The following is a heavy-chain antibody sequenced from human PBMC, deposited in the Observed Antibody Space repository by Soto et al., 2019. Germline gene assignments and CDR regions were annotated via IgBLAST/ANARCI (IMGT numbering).Heavy chain of an antibody. D-gene: IGHD2-15*01. V-gene: IGHV1-69*01. Sequence: QVQLVQSGAEVKKPGSSVKVSCKASGGTFSSYAISWVRQAPGQGLEWMGGSIPIFGTANYAQKFQGRVTITADESTSKAYMELSSLRSEDTAVYYCARDRRVVVAATLFAFDIWGQGTMVTVSS. CDR1: GGTFSSYA. CDR2: SIPIFGTA. J-gene: IGHJ3*02. CDR3: ARDRRVVVAATLFAFDI.